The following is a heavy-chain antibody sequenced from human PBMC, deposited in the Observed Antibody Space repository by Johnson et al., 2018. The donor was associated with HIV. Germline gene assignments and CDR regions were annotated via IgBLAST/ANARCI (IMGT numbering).Heavy chain of an antibody. V-gene: IGHV3-30*18. J-gene: IGHJ3*02. Sequence: QVQLVESGGGVVQPGRSLRLSCAASGFIFGGFGLHWVRQAPGKGLEWVASISYDGANKYYADSVKGRFTISRDNSKNTLYLQMNSLRAEDTAVYYCAKDLYYDRRGYYDLTGGDAFDIWGQGTVVTVSS. CDR3: AKDLYYDRRGYYDLTGGDAFDI. CDR2: ISYDGANK. D-gene: IGHD3-22*01. CDR1: GFIFGGFG.